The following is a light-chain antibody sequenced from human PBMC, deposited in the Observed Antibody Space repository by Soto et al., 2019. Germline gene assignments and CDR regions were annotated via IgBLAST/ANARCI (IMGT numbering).Light chain of an antibody. CDR2: KAS. CDR1: QSISSW. CDR3: QQYNSSPWT. Sequence: DIHMTQSPSTLSASVGDRGTITCRASQSISSWLAWYQQKPGKAPKLLIYKASSLESGVPSRFSGSGSGTEFTLTISSLQPDDFATYYCQQYNSSPWTFGQGTKVEIK. J-gene: IGKJ1*01. V-gene: IGKV1-5*03.